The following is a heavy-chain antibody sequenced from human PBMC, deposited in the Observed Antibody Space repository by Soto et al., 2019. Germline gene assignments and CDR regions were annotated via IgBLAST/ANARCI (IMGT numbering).Heavy chain of an antibody. D-gene: IGHD6-6*01. CDR1: GYSFTSYW. V-gene: IGHV5-10-1*01. CDR3: ARQLAARYYYYYGMDV. CDR2: IDPSDSYT. Sequence: GESLKISCNGSGYSFTSYWISWVRQMPGKGLEWMGRIDPSDSYTNYSPSFQGHVTISADKSISTAYLQWSSLKASDTAMYYCARQLAARYYYYYGMDVWGQGTTVTVSS. J-gene: IGHJ6*02.